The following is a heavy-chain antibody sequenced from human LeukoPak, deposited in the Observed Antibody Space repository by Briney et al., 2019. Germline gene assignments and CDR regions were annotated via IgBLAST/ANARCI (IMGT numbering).Heavy chain of an antibody. CDR1: GFTFSSFA. D-gene: IGHD3-10*01. V-gene: IGHV3-23*01. CDR2: ISGSDST. J-gene: IGHJ4*02. CDR3: AKDHRGWFGELYPDY. Sequence: PGGSLRLSCAASGFTFSSFAMSWVRQAPGKGLEWVSAISGSDSTYYADSVKGRFTISRDNSKNTLYLQMNSLRAEDTAVYYCAKDHRGWFGELYPDYWGQGTLVTVSS.